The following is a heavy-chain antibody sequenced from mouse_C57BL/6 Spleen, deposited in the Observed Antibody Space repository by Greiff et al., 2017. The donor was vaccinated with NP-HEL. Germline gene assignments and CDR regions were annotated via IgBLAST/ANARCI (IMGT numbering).Heavy chain of an antibody. CDR1: GYAFSSSW. CDR2: IYPGDGDT. J-gene: IGHJ2*01. D-gene: IGHD1-1*01. Sequence: VQLQQSGPELVKPGASVKISCKASGYAFSSSWMNWVKQRPGKGLEWIGRIYPGDGDTNYNGKFKGKATLTADKSSSTAYMQLSSLTSEDSAVYFCARSLYYYGSSYVGFDYWGQGTTLTVSS. V-gene: IGHV1-82*01. CDR3: ARSLYYYGSSYVGFDY.